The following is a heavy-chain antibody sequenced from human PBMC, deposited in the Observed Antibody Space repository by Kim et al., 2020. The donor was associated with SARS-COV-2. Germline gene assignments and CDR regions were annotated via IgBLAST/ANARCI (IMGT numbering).Heavy chain of an antibody. D-gene: IGHD3-22*01. J-gene: IGHJ4*02. CDR3: ASDYVDYYDSSVRGYFNY. CDR2: ISSSSTYI. CDR1: ELTFRSYS. Sequence: GGSLRLSCAATELTFRSYSMNWVRQGPGKGLEWVSSISSSSTYIYYADSVKGRFTISRDNAKDSLYLQMNSLRADDTAVYYCASDYVDYYDSSVRGYFNYWGQGTLVTVSP. V-gene: IGHV3-21*06.